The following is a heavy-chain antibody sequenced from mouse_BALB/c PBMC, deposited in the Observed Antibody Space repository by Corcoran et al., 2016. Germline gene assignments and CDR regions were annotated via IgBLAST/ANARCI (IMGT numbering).Heavy chain of an antibody. CDR1: GYTFTNYG. Sequence: QIQLVQSGPELKKPGETVKISCKASGYTFTNYGMNWVKQAPGKGLKWMGWINTYTGEPTYADDFKGRFAFSLETSASTAYLQINNLKNEDMATYFCAREVHSWFAYWGQGTLVTVSA. CDR3: AREVHSWFAY. D-gene: IGHD2-14*01. CDR2: INTYTGEP. J-gene: IGHJ3*01. V-gene: IGHV9-1*02.